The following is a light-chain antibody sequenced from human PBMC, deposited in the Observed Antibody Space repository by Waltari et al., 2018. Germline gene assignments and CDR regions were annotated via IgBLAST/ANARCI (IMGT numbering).Light chain of an antibody. J-gene: IGLJ3*02. CDR1: RSDAGRHDL. Sequence: QSALTQPPSVSGSPGPSITIPCPGSRSDAGRHDLVPWYQQHPETPPQVIIFEDNKRPSGVSDRFSGSKSGNTASLTISGLRAEDEADYYCCSYADSWTWVFGGGTKLTVL. V-gene: IGLV2-23*01. CDR2: EDN. CDR3: CSYADSWTWV.